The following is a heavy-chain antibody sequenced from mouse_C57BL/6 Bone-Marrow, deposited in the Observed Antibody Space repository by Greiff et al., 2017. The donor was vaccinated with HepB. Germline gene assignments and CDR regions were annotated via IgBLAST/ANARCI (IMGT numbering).Heavy chain of an antibody. CDR3: ARERGYYELFAY. CDR2: IYPGSGNT. D-gene: IGHD2-4*01. V-gene: IGHV1-84*01. CDR1: GYTFTDYY. J-gene: IGHJ3*01. Sequence: QVQLQQSGPELVKPGASVKISCKASGYTFTDYYINWVKQRPGQGLEWIGGIYPGSGNTKYNEKFKGKATLTVDTSSSTAYMQLSSLASEDSAVYFCARERGYYELFAYWGQGTLVTVSA.